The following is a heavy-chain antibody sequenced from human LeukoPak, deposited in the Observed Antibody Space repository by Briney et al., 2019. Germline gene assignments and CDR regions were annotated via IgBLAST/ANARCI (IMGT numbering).Heavy chain of an antibody. Sequence: ASVKVSCKASGGTFSSYAISWVRQAPGQGLEWMGRIIPILGIANYAQKFQGRVTMTRNTSISTAYMELSSLRSEDTAVYYCARSRSGYYDSSGYELDYWGQGTLVTVSS. CDR1: GGTFSSYA. V-gene: IGHV1-69*04. J-gene: IGHJ4*02. CDR3: ARSRSGYYDSSGYELDY. CDR2: IIPILGIA. D-gene: IGHD3-22*01.